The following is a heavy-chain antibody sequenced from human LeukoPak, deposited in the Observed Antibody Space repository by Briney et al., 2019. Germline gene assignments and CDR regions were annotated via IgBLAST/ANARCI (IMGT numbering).Heavy chain of an antibody. Sequence: SETLSLTCTVSGGSIHAYFWSWIRQPPGKGLEWIGHIYSSGNTKYTPSLESRVTISADTSKNQFSLKLTSVTAADTAVHYCVRGATIINYWGQGTLVTVSS. D-gene: IGHD5-12*01. J-gene: IGHJ4*02. CDR2: IYSSGNT. CDR1: GGSIHAYF. CDR3: VRGATIINY. V-gene: IGHV4-4*09.